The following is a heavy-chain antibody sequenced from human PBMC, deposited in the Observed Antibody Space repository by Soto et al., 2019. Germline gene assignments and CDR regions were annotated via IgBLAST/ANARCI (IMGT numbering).Heavy chain of an antibody. J-gene: IGHJ4*02. CDR3: ARLTSLDY. V-gene: IGHV3-21*01. CDR1: GFTFSSYS. CDR2: ISSSSSYI. D-gene: IGHD7-27*01. Sequence: GWSLRLSCAASGFTFSSYSMNWARQAPGKGLEWVSSISSSSSYIYYADSVKGRFTISRDNAKNSLYLQMNSLRAEDTAVYYCARLTSLDYWGQGNMVTLYS.